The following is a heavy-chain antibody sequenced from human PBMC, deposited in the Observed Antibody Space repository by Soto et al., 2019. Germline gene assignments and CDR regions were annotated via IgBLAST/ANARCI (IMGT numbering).Heavy chain of an antibody. CDR1: GLTFSAST. V-gene: IGHV3-73*01. Sequence: PGGSLRLSCAASGLTFSASTMEWVRQASGKGLEWIGHIKSKANNYATAYAASVKDRFTISRDDSKNTAYLQMNSLKTEDTAVYYCTRPGYVSGWPDYWGQGTLVTVSS. D-gene: IGHD6-19*01. J-gene: IGHJ4*02. CDR2: IKSKANNYAT. CDR3: TRPGYVSGWPDY.